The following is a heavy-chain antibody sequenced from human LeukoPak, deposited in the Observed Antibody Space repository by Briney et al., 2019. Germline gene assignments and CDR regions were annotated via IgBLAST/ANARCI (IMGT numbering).Heavy chain of an antibody. CDR2: IKQDGSEK. J-gene: IGHJ6*03. V-gene: IGHV3-7*01. CDR3: ATGDYASGTSISYYYMDV. CDR1: GFTFSSYW. Sequence: PGGSLRLSCAASGFTFSSYWMSWVRQAPGKGLEWVANIKQDGSEKYYVDSVKGRFTISRDNAKNSLYLQMNSLRAEDTAVYFCATGDYASGTSISYYYMDVWGKGTAVTVSS. D-gene: IGHD3-10*01.